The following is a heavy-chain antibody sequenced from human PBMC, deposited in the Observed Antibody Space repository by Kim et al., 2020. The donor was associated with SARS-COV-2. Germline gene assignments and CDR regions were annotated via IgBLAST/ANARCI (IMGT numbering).Heavy chain of an antibody. V-gene: IGHV3-66*01. Sequence: GGSLRLSCAASGFTVSSNYMSWVRQAPGKGLEWVSVIYSGGSTYYADSVKGRFTISRDNSKNTLYLQMNSLRAEDTAVYYCARESRYYDSSGYSDYWGQGTLVTVSS. D-gene: IGHD3-22*01. CDR1: GFTVSSNY. CDR3: ARESRYYDSSGYSDY. J-gene: IGHJ4*02. CDR2: IYSGGST.